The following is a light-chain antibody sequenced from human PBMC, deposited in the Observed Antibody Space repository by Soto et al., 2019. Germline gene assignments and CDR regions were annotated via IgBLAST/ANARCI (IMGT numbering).Light chain of an antibody. CDR3: QQSHSTPYT. V-gene: IGKV1-39*01. CDR2: AAR. Sequence: DIQLTQSPSSLSPCVGDRITLSCRASQSISRNLNWYQQMPGKAPSLLIYAARDLQSGVPGRFSGSGSGTEFNLTISSLQPEDLATYYCQQSHSTPYTFGQGTKLEI. CDR1: QSISRN. J-gene: IGKJ2*01.